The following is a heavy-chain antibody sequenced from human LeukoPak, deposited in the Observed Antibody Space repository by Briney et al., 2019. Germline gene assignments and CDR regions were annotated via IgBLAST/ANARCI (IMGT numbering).Heavy chain of an antibody. CDR1: GGSIISSSYY. CDR3: ARESRWLVPGAFDI. J-gene: IGHJ3*02. CDR2: IYYSGST. Sequence: SETLSLTCTVSGGSIISSSYYWGWIRQPPGKGLEWIGSIYYSGSTYYNPSLKSRVTISVDTSKNQFSLKLSSVTAADTAVYYCARESRWLVPGAFDIWGQGTMVTVSS. V-gene: IGHV4-39*07. D-gene: IGHD6-19*01.